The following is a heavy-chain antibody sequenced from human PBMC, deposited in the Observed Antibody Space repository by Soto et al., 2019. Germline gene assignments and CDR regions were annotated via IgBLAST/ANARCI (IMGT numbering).Heavy chain of an antibody. V-gene: IGHV4-34*01. CDR3: ARIRITIFGVVSPTPRYHWFDP. J-gene: IGHJ5*02. Sequence: SVTLSLNCAIVGAPVSCYSWRWISAHSGKGLEWIGEINHSGSTNYNPSLKSRVTISVDTSKNQFSLKLSSVTAADTAVYYCARIRITIFGVVSPTPRYHWFDPWGQG. CDR1: GAPVSCYS. CDR2: INHSGST. D-gene: IGHD3-3*01.